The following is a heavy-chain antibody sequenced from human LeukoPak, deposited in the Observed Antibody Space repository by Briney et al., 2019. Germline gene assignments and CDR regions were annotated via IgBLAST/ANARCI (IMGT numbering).Heavy chain of an antibody. CDR3: ARGVPFGEKGIDV. V-gene: IGHV3-13*01. J-gene: IGHJ6*04. CDR1: GFTFSSYD. CDR2: INIAGDT. D-gene: IGHD3-10*01. Sequence: PGGSLRLSCAASGFTFSSYDMYWVRHSTGEGLEWVSAINIAGDTYYSASVKGRFTISRENAKDSLSLQMNSLRAVDTAVYYCARGVPFGEKGIDVWGKGTTVTVSS.